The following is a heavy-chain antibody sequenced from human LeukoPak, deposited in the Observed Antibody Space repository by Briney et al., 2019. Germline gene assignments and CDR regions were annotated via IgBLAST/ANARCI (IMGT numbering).Heavy chain of an antibody. CDR1: GFTFSTYW. D-gene: IGHD3-10*01. V-gene: IGHV3-7*01. CDR3: ATGTEMDRGVIINGHLDY. CDR2: INQYGNEK. Sequence: PGGSLRLSCAASGFTFSTYWMNWVRQAPGKGLEWVANINQYGNEKYYVDSVKGRFTISRDNGKNSLYLKMNSLRAEDTAVYYCATGTEMDRGVIINGHLDYWGQGTLVTASS. J-gene: IGHJ4*02.